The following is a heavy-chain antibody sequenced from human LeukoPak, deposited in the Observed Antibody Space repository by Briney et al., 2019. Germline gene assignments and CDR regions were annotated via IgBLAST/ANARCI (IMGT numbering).Heavy chain of an antibody. V-gene: IGHV3-21*01. CDR2: ISSSSSYI. D-gene: IGHD3-22*01. J-gene: IGHJ4*02. Sequence: GGSLRLSCAASGFTFSSYSMNWVRQAPGKGLEWVSSISSSSSYIYYADSVKGRFTISRDNAKNSLYLQMNRLRAEDTAVYYCARVHDSSGYYYGVDYWGQGTLVTVSS. CDR1: GFTFSSYS. CDR3: ARVHDSSGYYYGVDY.